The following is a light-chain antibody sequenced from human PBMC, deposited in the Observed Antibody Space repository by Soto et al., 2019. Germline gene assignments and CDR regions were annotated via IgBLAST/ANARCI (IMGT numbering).Light chain of an antibody. CDR1: SSNIGNNY. CDR2: DNY. J-gene: IGLJ2*01. Sequence: QSVLTQPPSVSAAPGQKVTISCSGSSSNIGNNYVSWSHQLPGTAPKLLIFDNYKRPSGIPDRFSGSKSGTSATLGIAGLLTGDEADYYCGTWDSSLSAVLFGGGPKLTVL. V-gene: IGLV1-51*01. CDR3: GTWDSSLSAVL.